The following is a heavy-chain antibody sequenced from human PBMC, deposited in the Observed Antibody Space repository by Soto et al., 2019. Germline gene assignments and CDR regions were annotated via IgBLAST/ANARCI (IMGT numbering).Heavy chain of an antibody. J-gene: IGHJ3*02. Sequence: GGSLRLSCAASGFTFSSYSMNWVRQAPGKGLEWVSSISSSSSYIYYADSVKDRFTISRDNAKNSLYLQMNSLRAEDTAVYYCARDGAYCGGDCYDAFDIWGQGTMVTVSS. D-gene: IGHD2-21*02. CDR1: GFTFSSYS. CDR3: ARDGAYCGGDCYDAFDI. CDR2: ISSSSSYI. V-gene: IGHV3-21*01.